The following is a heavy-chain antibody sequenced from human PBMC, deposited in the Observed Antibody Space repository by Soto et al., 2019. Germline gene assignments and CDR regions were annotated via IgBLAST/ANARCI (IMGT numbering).Heavy chain of an antibody. CDR3: ARRPWLSGYYDY. D-gene: IGHD3-22*01. CDR1: GYSFFSYW. V-gene: IGHV5-51*01. CDR2: IYPADSET. Sequence: GESLKISCKGSGYSFFSYWIGWVRQMPGKGLEWVGIIYPADSETRYSPSFQGQVTISVDKSINTAYLQWSSLKASDTAMYYCARRPWLSGYYDYWGQGTMVTVSS. J-gene: IGHJ4*02.